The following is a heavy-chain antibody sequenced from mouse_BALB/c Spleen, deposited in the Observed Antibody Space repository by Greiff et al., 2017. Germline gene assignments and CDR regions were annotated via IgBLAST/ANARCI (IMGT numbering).Heavy chain of an antibody. CDR1: GYTFTSYW. CDR3: ASGVTRVYYFDY. CDR2: INPSTGYT. Sequence: QVQLKESGAELAKPGASVKMSCKASGYTFTSYWMHWVKQRPGQGLEWIGYINPSTGYTEYNQKFKDKATLTADKSSSTAYMQLSSLTSEDSAVYYCASGVTRVYYFDYWGQGTTLTVSS. V-gene: IGHV1-7*01. J-gene: IGHJ2*01. D-gene: IGHD2-2*01.